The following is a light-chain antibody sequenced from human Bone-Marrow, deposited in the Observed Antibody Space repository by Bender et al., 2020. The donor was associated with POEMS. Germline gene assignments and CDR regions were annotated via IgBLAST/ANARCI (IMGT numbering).Light chain of an antibody. CDR1: SSNIGSGYS. CDR2: ANT. Sequence: QSVLTQPPSMSGAPGQRVTISCTGTSSNIGSGYSVHWYQQIPGTAPKLLIHANTNRPSGVSNRFSGSKSGNTASLTISGLQAEDEADYYCCSYAGSMFGGGTKLTVL. CDR3: CSYAGSM. V-gene: IGLV1-40*01. J-gene: IGLJ3*02.